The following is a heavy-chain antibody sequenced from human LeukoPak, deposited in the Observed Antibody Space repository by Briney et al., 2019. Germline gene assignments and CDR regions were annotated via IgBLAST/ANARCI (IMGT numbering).Heavy chain of an antibody. Sequence: GASVKVSCKASGYTFTSYGVSWVRQAPGQGLEWMGWISAYNGNTNYAQKLQGRVTMTTDKSTSTAYMELSSLRSEDTAVYYCARDHCSSTSCDFDYWGQGTLVTVSS. D-gene: IGHD2-2*01. CDR2: ISAYNGNT. J-gene: IGHJ4*02. CDR3: ARDHCSSTSCDFDY. V-gene: IGHV1-18*01. CDR1: GYTFTSYG.